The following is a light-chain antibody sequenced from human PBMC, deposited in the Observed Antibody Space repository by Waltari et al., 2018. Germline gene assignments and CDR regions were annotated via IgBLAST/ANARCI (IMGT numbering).Light chain of an antibody. CDR1: QSILYSSNNENY. V-gene: IGKV4-1*01. CDR3: QQYYSTPPFT. Sequence: DIVMTPSPDSLAVSLGERATINCKSSQSILYSSNNENYLAWYQQKPGQPPKLLIYWASTRESGVPDRFSGSGSGTDFALTITSLQAEDVAVYYCQQYYSTPPFTFGPGTKVDIK. J-gene: IGKJ3*01. CDR2: WAS.